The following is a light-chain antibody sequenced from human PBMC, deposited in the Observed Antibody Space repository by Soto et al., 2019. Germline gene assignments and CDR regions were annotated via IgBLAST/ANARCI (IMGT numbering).Light chain of an antibody. CDR3: SSYTSNNALV. V-gene: IGLV2-14*03. Sequence: SLLTQPASGSGSPGQSIAISCTGTSSDVGGFNYVSWYQQHPGNAPKLMIYDVSNRPSGVSNRFSGSKSGNTASLTISGLQAEDEADYYCSSYTSNNALVFGGGTKVTVL. CDR1: SSDVGGFNY. CDR2: DVS. J-gene: IGLJ2*01.